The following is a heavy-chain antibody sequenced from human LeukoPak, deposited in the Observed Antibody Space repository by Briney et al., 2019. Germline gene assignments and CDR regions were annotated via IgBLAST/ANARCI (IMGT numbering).Heavy chain of an antibody. J-gene: IGHJ3*02. CDR3: ASGSEYSSSSDAFDI. CDR2: IYYSGST. D-gene: IGHD6-6*01. CDR1: GGSISSSSYY. V-gene: IGHV4-39*07. Sequence: SETLSLTCTVSGGSISSSSYYWGWIRQPPGKGLEWIGSIYYSGSTYYNPSLKSRVTISVDTSKNQFSLKLSSVTAADTAVYYCASGSEYSSSSDAFDIWGQGTMVTVSS.